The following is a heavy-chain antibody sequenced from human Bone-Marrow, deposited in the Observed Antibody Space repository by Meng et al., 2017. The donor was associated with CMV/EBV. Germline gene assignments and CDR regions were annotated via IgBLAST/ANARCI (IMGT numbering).Heavy chain of an antibody. CDR2: IKQDGSEK. CDR3: ARVPQPSYDFWSGYYEYFDY. Sequence: ETLSLTCAASGFTFSSYWMSWVRQAPGKGLEWVANIKQDGSEKYYVDSVKGRFTISRDNAKNSLYLQMKSLRAEDTAVYYCARVPQPSYDFWSGYYEYFDYWGQGTLVTVSS. D-gene: IGHD3-3*01. V-gene: IGHV3-7*01. CDR1: GFTFSSYW. J-gene: IGHJ4*02.